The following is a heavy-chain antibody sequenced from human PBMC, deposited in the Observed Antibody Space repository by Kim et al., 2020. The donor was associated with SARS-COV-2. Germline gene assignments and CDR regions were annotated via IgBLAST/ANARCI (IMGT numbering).Heavy chain of an antibody. D-gene: IGHD3-10*01. CDR3: ARVAHHYGSGSYIVPYGMDV. Sequence: GGSLRLSCAASGFTFSRYGMHWVRQAPGKGLEWVAVIWYDGSNKYYADSVKGRFTISRDNSKNTLNLQMNSLRAEDTAVYYCARVAHHYGSGSYIVPYGMDVWGQGTTVTVSS. CDR2: IWYDGSNK. V-gene: IGHV3-33*08. CDR1: GFTFSRYG. J-gene: IGHJ6*02.